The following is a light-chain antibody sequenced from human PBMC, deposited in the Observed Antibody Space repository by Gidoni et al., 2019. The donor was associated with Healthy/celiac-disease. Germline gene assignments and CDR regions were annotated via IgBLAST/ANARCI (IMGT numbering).Light chain of an antibody. CDR2: AAS. V-gene: IGKV1-39*01. Sequence: DIQMPQSPSSLSASVGDRVTITCRASQSISSYLNWYQQKPGKAPKLLIYAASSLQSGVPSRFSGSGSGTDFALTISSLQPEDFATYYCQRSYSTPPLTFGGGTKVEIK. J-gene: IGKJ4*01. CDR1: QSISSY. CDR3: QRSYSTPPLT.